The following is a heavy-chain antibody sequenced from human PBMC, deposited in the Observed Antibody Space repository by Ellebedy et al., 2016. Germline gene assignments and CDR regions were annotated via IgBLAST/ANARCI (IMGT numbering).Heavy chain of an antibody. CDR3: ARMLPLSGSGWGRPCDF. J-gene: IGHJ4*02. CDR2: ISPGGTV. CDR1: GFTFTAHA. V-gene: IGHV3-69-1*01. D-gene: IGHD6-19*01. Sequence: GESLKISXAASGFTFTAHAMSWVRQAPGKGLEWLAYISPGGTVYYRDSVKGRFTISRDNAKNSLFLQINSLTAEDTAIYYCARMLPLSGSGWGRPCDFWGQGSLVSVSS.